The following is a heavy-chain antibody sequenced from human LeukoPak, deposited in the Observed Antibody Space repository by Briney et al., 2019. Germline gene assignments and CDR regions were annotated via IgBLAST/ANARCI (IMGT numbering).Heavy chain of an antibody. V-gene: IGHV3-11*01. CDR1: GFTFSDYY. J-gene: IGHJ4*02. CDR3: AREVRSAHYFDY. CDR2: ISSSGSTI. Sequence: SGGSLRLSCAASGFTFSDYYMSWIRQAPGKGLEWVSYISSSGSTIYYADSVKGRFTISRDSAKNSLYLQMNSLRAEDTAVYYCAREVRSAHYFDYWGQGTLVTVSS. D-gene: IGHD3-3*01.